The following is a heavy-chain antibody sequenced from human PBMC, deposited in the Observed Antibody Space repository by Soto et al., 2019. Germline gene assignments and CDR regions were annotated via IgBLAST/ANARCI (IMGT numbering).Heavy chain of an antibody. CDR3: ARVQAGGVDY. Sequence: QVQLQESGPRLVTPSQTLSLTCTVSGGSISSGGYYWSWIRQHPGKGLEGIGYLYHSGSTYYNPSLKSRVTISVDASTVQFSRKLSSVGDAGTFVYYCARVQAGGVDYRGQGTLVTVSS. D-gene: IGHD1-1*01. CDR1: GGSISSGGYY. CDR2: LYHSGST. J-gene: IGHJ4*02. V-gene: IGHV4-31*03.